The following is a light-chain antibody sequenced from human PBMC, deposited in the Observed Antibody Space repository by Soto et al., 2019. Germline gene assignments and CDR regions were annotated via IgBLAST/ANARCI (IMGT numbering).Light chain of an antibody. CDR1: SSDVGGYNY. V-gene: IGLV2-14*01. CDR2: DVS. J-gene: IGLJ1*01. Sequence: QSALTQPASVSESPGQSITVSCTGTSSDVGGYNYVSWYQQHPGKAPKLMIYDVSDRPSGVSNRFSGSKSGNTASLTISGLPAEDEADYDCSSYSSSSTLYVFGTGTKLTVL. CDR3: SSYSSSSTLYV.